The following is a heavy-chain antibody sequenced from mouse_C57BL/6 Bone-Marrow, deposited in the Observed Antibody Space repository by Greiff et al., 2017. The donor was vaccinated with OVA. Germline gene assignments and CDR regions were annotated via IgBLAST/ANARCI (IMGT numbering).Heavy chain of an antibody. CDR3: ASSLNFPAMDY. V-gene: IGHV1-69*01. J-gene: IGHJ4*01. CDR1: GYTFTSYW. CDR2: IDPSDSYT. Sequence: VQLQQPGAELVMPGASVKLSCKASGYTFTSYWMHWVKQRPGQGLEWIGEIDPSDSYTNYNQKFKGKSTLTVDKSSSTAYMQLSSLTSEDSAVYYCASSLNFPAMDYWGQGTSVTVSS.